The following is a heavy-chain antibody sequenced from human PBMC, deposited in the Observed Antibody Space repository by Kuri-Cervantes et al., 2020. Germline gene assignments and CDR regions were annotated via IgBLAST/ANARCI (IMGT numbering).Heavy chain of an antibody. CDR1: GYTFTSYA. Sequence: ASVKVSCKASGYTFTSYAMNWVRQAPGQGLEWMGWINPNSGGTNYAQKFQGWVTMTRDTSISTAYMELSRLRSDDTAVYYCARQASDWFDPWGQGTLVTVSS. CDR2: INPNSGGT. V-gene: IGHV1-2*04. CDR3: ARQASDWFDP. J-gene: IGHJ5*02. D-gene: IGHD3-10*01.